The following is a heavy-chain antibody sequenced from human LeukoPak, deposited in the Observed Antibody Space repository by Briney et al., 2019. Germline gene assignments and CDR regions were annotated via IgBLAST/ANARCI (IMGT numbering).Heavy chain of an antibody. Sequence: GGSLRLSCAASGFGFSSYAMSWVRQAPGKGLEWVGNIKEDGSEKYYVDSVKGRFTISRDNAKNSLYLQMNSLRAEDTAVYYCARDSFETDIDYWGQGTLVTVSS. J-gene: IGHJ4*02. CDR1: GFGFSSYA. CDR2: IKEDGSEK. V-gene: IGHV3-7*01. D-gene: IGHD1-14*01. CDR3: ARDSFETDIDY.